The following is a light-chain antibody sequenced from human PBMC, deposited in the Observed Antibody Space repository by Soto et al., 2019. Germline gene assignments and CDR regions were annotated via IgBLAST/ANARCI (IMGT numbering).Light chain of an antibody. Sequence: EIVMTQSPATLSVSPGERATLSCRASQRVSSNLAWYQQKPGQAPRLLIYGASSRATGIPARFSGSGSGPEFTLTISGPQSEEFAVYYCQQYNNWPPTFGQGTKGEIK. CDR1: QRVSSN. CDR2: GAS. J-gene: IGKJ1*01. V-gene: IGKV3-15*01. CDR3: QQYNNWPPT.